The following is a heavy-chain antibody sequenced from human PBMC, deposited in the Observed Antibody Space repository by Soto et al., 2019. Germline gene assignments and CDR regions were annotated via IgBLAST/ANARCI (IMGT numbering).Heavy chain of an antibody. J-gene: IGHJ4*02. CDR1: GGSISRYY. CDR2: IYYSGST. CDR3: ATLRFLEWYQLDY. Sequence: XXTLSLNFTVCGGSISRYYWRWFPQPPGKGLEWIGYIYYSGSTNYNPSLKSRVTISVDTSKNQFSLKLSSVTAADTAVYYCATLRFLEWYQLDYWGQGTLVTVSS. D-gene: IGHD3-3*01. V-gene: IGHV4-59*01.